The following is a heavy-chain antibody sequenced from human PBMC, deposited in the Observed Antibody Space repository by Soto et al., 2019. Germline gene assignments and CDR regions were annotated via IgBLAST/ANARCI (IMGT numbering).Heavy chain of an antibody. CDR2: INHGGST. Sequence: QVQLQQWGAGLLKPSETLSLTCAVYGGSFSGYYWSWIRQPPGKGLEWIGEINHGGSTNYNPSLKSRVTISVDTSTNQFSLKLSSVTAADTAVYYCARGIAVAGRGRAFDIWGQGTMVTVSS. J-gene: IGHJ3*02. D-gene: IGHD6-19*01. CDR3: ARGIAVAGRGRAFDI. V-gene: IGHV4-34*01. CDR1: GGSFSGYY.